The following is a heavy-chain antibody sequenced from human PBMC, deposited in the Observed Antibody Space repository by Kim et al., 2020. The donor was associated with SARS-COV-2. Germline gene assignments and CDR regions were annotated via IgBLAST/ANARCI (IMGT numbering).Heavy chain of an antibody. CDR1: GGSISSSSYY. J-gene: IGHJ4*02. D-gene: IGHD2-15*01. V-gene: IGHV4-39*01. Sequence: SETLSLTCTVSGGSISSSSYYWGWIRQPPGKGLEWIGSIYYSGSTYYNPSLKSRVTISVDTSKNQFSLKLSSVTAADTAVYYCATVLNIADDYWGQGTLVTVSS. CDR3: ATVLNIADDY. CDR2: IYYSGST.